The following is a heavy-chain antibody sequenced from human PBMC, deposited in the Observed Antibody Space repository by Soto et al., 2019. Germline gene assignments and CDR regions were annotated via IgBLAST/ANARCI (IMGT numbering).Heavy chain of an antibody. Sequence: QLQLQESGPGLVKPSETLSLTCTVSGGSISSSSYYWGWIRQPPGKGLEWIGSIYYSGSTYYNPSLKSRVTIYVDTSKNQFSLKLSSVTAADTAVYYCARHVNPWAQGAFDIWGQGTMVTVSS. CDR2: IYYSGST. CDR1: GGSISSSSYY. D-gene: IGHD7-27*01. V-gene: IGHV4-39*01. J-gene: IGHJ3*02. CDR3: ARHVNPWAQGAFDI.